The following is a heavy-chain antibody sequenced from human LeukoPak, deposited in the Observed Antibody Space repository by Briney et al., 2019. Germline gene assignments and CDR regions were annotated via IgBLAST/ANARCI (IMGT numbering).Heavy chain of an antibody. CDR2: INHSGST. CDR1: GGSFSGYY. J-gene: IGHJ4*02. V-gene: IGHV4-34*01. Sequence: SETLSLTCAVYGGSFSGYYWSWIRQPPGKGLEWIGEINHSGSTNYNPSLKSRVTISVDTSKNQFSLKLSSVTAADTAVYYCARGGVRSWYYWSQGTLVTVSS. CDR3: ARGGVRSWYY. D-gene: IGHD6-13*01.